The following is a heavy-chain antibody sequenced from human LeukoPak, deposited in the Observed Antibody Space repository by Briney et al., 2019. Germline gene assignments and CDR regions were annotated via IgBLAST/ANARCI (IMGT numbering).Heavy chain of an antibody. CDR2: INPNSGGT. D-gene: IGHD2-21*02. Sequence: ASVTVSCKASGYTFTGYYMHWVRQAPGQGLEWMGWINPNSGGTNYAQKFQGRVTITRDTSISTAYMELSRLRSDDTAVYYCARGDVYYYYYMDVWGKGTTVTVSS. CDR3: ARGDVYYYYYMDV. CDR1: GYTFTGYY. J-gene: IGHJ6*03. V-gene: IGHV1-2*02.